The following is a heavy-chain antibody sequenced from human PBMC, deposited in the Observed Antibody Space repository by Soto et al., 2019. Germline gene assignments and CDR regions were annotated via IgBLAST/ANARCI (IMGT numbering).Heavy chain of an antibody. J-gene: IGHJ6*03. CDR2: IYYSGST. D-gene: IGHD4-17*01. V-gene: IGHV4-39*01. CDR1: GGSISSSSYY. CDR3: ARHPYGDYAHYYYMGV. Sequence: SETLSLTCTVSGGSISSSSYYWGWIRQPPGKGLEWIGSIYYSGSTYYNPSLKSRVTISVDTSKNQFSLKLSSVTAADTAVYYCARHPYGDYAHYYYMGVWGKGTTVTVSS.